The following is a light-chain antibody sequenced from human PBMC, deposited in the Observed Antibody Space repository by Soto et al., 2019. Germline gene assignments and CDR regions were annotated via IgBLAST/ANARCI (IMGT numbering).Light chain of an antibody. CDR1: QSITTN. Sequence: EILMTQSPATLSVSPGERATLTCRASQSITTNLAWYRQKPGQAPRLLIFGASIRATGIPARFSGSGSGTEFTLTISSLQSDDVATYYCQQYFRYPVTFGRGTKVEIK. CDR2: GAS. V-gene: IGKV3-15*01. J-gene: IGKJ2*01. CDR3: QQYFRYPVT.